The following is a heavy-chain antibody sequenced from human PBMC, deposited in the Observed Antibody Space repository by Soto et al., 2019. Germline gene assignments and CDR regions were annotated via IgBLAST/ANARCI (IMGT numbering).Heavy chain of an antibody. Sequence: SETLSLTCTVSNDSIRSGTYYWAWSREPPGRGREWVGGSSYLGTTDYNPSLKSRETISKDASKNQFSLELTSMTAADMAVYYCATGRSHRGWYEEHFWGHGTLVTVSS. CDR1: NDSIRSGTYY. CDR2: SSYLGTT. V-gene: IGHV4-39*01. CDR3: ATGRSHRGWYEEHF. D-gene: IGHD6-19*01. J-gene: IGHJ4*01.